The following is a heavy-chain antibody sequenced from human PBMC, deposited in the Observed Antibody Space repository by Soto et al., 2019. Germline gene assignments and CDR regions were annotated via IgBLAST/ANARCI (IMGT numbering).Heavy chain of an antibody. CDR3: ATFHGGSRYFGY. J-gene: IGHJ4*02. D-gene: IGHD3-9*01. Sequence: SETLSLTCTVSGGSISSGDYYWSWIRQSPGKGLECIGYIYYSGSTYYNPSLKSRLTISVDTSKNQFSLKLSSVTGADTAVYYCATFHGGSRYFGYWGQGTLVTVSS. V-gene: IGHV4-30-4*01. CDR1: GGSISSGDYY. CDR2: IYYSGST.